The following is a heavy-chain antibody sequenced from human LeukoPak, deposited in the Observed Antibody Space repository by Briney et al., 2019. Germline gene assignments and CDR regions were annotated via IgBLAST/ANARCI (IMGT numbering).Heavy chain of an antibody. Sequence: SETLSLTCAVSGSSITSDYFWGWIRQPPGKGLDWIATIYYSWGMYFNPSLKSRVTISLDASKNQFSLKMTPLTAADTAIYYCARNVTAGFFDYWGQGILVTVSS. D-gene: IGHD1-1*01. V-gene: IGHV4-38-2*01. CDR1: GSSITSDYF. CDR3: ARNVTAGFFDY. CDR2: IYYSWGM. J-gene: IGHJ4*02.